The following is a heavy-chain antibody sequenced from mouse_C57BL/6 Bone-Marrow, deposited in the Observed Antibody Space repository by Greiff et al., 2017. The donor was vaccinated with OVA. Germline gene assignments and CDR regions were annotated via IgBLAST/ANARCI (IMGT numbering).Heavy chain of an antibody. D-gene: IGHD1-1*01. CDR2: ISYDGSN. J-gene: IGHJ2*01. Sequence: EVQRVESGPGLVKPSQSLSLTCSFTGYSITSGYYWTWIRQFPGNKLEWMGYISYDGSNNYNPSLKNRISITRDTSKNQFFLKLNSVTTEDTATYYCARVSYYYGTFDYWGQGTTLTVSS. V-gene: IGHV3-6*01. CDR3: ARVSYYYGTFDY. CDR1: GYSITSGYY.